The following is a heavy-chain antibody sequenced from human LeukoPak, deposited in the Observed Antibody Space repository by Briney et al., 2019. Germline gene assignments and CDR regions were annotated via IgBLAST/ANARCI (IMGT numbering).Heavy chain of an antibody. Sequence: SETLSLTCAVYGGSFSGYYLSWIRQPRGKGLEWIGEINHSGSTNYNPSLKSRVTISVDTSKNQFSLKLSSVTAADTAVYYCNLLYGDYPVVWGQGTLVTVSS. CDR3: NLLYGDYPVV. J-gene: IGHJ4*02. D-gene: IGHD4-17*01. V-gene: IGHV4-34*01. CDR2: INHSGST. CDR1: GGSFSGYY.